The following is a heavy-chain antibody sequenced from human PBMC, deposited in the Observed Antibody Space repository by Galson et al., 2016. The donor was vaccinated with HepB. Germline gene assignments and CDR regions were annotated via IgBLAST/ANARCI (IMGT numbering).Heavy chain of an antibody. CDR2: IHPDGRT. V-gene: IGHV4-4*02. CDR1: GGSISNNYW. J-gene: IGHJ4*02. CDR3: ATAPVGCSWNSCYLHY. Sequence: SETLSLTCAVSGGSISNNYWCNWVRQPPGKGLEWIAEIHPDGRTSYNPSLKSRVTLLVDKSNNQFSLKLTSATAADTAVYYCATAPVGCSWNSCYLHYGGQGTLVTVSS. D-gene: IGHD1/OR15-1a*01.